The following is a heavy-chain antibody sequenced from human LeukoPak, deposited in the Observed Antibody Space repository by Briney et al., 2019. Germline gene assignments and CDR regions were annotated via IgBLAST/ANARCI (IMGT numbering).Heavy chain of an antibody. J-gene: IGHJ5*02. CDR2: IKQDGSEK. CDR1: GDTFSSYC. V-gene: IGHV3-7*01. CDR3: AQEFVDTSGYYYVPNWFDP. D-gene: IGHD3-22*01. Sequence: GGSLRLSCAASGDTFSSYCMSWARQAPGKGLEWVANIKQDGSEKYYVDSVKGRFTISRDNAKNSLYLQMNRLRAEDTAVYYCAQEFVDTSGYYYVPNWFDPWGQGTLVAVSS.